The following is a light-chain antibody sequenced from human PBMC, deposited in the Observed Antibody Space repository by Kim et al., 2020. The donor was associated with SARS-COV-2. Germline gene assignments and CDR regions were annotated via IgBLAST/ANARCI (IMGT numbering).Light chain of an antibody. V-gene: IGKV1-5*03. CDR2: KAS. Sequence: ASVGDRVTITCRASRDILRWLAWYQQKPGKVPKLLISKASILQNGVPSRFSGSGSGAHFTLTITNLQSDDFATYYCQQYNSFSVYTFGQGTKLEI. CDR3: QQYNSFSVYT. J-gene: IGKJ2*01. CDR1: RDILRW.